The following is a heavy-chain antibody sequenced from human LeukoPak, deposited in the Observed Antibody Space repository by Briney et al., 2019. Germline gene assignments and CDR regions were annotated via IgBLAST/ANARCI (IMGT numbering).Heavy chain of an antibody. CDR3: ARDPNLYCSSTSCYGRYTYYYYYMDV. Sequence: GASVKVSCKASGYTFTGYYMHWVRQAPGQGLEWMGWINPNSGGTNYAQKFQGRVTMTRDTSISTAYMELSRLRSDDTAVYYCARDPNLYCSSTSCYGRYTYYYYYMDVWGKGTTVTVSS. D-gene: IGHD2-2*01. CDR1: GYTFTGYY. V-gene: IGHV1-2*02. J-gene: IGHJ6*03. CDR2: INPNSGGT.